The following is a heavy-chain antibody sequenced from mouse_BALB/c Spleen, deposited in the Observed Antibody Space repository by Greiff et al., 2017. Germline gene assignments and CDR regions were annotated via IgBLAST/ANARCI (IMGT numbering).Heavy chain of an antibody. CDR2: ISSGGST. CDR1: GFTFSSYA. J-gene: IGHJ4*01. Sequence: VQLKESGGGLVKPGGSLKLSCAASGFTFSSYAMSWVRQTPEKRLEWVASISSGGSTYYPDSVKGRFTISRDNARNILYLQMSSLRSEDTAMYYCARGYGNSYAMDYWGQGTSVTVSS. D-gene: IGHD2-1*01. CDR3: ARGYGNSYAMDY. V-gene: IGHV5-6-5*01.